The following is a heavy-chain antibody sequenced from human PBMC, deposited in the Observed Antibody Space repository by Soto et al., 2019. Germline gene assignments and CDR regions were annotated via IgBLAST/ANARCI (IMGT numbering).Heavy chain of an antibody. V-gene: IGHV3-30*18. CDR2: ISYDGSNK. J-gene: IGHJ4*02. Sequence: PGGSLRLSCAASGFTFSSYGMHWVRQAPGKGLEWVAVISYDGSNKYYADSVKGRFTISRDNSKNTLYLQMNSLRAEDTAVYYCAKALWYYDSSGYLALDYWGQGTLVTVSS. D-gene: IGHD3-22*01. CDR1: GFTFSSYG. CDR3: AKALWYYDSSGYLALDY.